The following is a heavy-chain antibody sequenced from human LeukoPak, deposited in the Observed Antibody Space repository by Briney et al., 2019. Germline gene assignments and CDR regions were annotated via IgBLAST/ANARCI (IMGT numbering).Heavy chain of an antibody. Sequence: PGGSLRLSCAASGFTFSSYAMHWVRQAPGKGLEWVAVISYDGSNKYYADPVKGRFTISRDNSKNTLYLQMNSLRAEDTAVYYCARDSNYFDYWGQGTLVTVSS. CDR2: ISYDGSNK. V-gene: IGHV3-30*04. J-gene: IGHJ4*02. CDR3: ARDSNYFDY. CDR1: GFTFSSYA. D-gene: IGHD2-2*01.